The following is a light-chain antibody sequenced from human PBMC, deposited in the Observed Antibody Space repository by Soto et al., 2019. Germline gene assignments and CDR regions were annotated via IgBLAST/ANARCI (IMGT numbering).Light chain of an antibody. V-gene: IGLV2-8*01. CDR2: EVN. Sequence: QSALAQPPSASRSPGQSVAISCTGTRSDVGGYNYVSWYQQHPGKAPKLMIYEVNKRPSGVPDRFSGSKSGNTASLTVSGLQAEDEADYYCSSYAGSSNVFGTGTKVTVL. CDR3: SSYAGSSNV. J-gene: IGLJ1*01. CDR1: RSDVGGYNY.